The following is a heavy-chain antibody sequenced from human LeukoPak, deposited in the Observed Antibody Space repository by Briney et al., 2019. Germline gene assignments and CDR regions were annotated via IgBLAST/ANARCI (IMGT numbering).Heavy chain of an antibody. CDR3: ARCGTKTNGFDY. V-gene: IGHV4-59*01. CDR2: IYYSGST. CDR1: GGSISTYY. D-gene: IGHD2-8*01. J-gene: IGHJ4*02. Sequence: SETLSLTCTVSGGSISTYYWSWIRQPPGKGLEWIGYIYYSGSTNYSPSLQSRVTISVDTSRNQFSLRLSSVTAADTAMYYCARCGTKTNGFDYWGQGTLVTVSS.